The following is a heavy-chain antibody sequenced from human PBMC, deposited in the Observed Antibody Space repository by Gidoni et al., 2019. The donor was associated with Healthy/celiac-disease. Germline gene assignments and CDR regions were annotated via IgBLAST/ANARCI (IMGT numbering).Heavy chain of an antibody. CDR3: ARGSHYFDSSGYPDY. CDR1: GFTLRTYF. Sequence: EVQLVESGGGLVKPGGSLRLSCAASGFTLRTYFMNWVRQAPGKGLEVVSSISSSSSYIYYADSVKGRFTISRDNAKNSLYLQMNSLRAEDTAVYYCARGSHYFDSSGYPDYWGQGTLVTVSS. J-gene: IGHJ4*02. CDR2: ISSSSSYI. V-gene: IGHV3-21*01. D-gene: IGHD3-22*01.